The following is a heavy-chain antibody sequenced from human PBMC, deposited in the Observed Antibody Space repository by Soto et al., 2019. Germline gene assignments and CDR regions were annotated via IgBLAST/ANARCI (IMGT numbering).Heavy chain of an antibody. CDR1: GFTFNSYY. J-gene: IGHJ4*02. Sequence: EVQLVESGGGLVQPGGSLRLSCAASGFTFNSYYMSWVRQAPGEGLEWVANIKPDGSEKYYVDSVEGRFTISRDNARNSLYLQMNSLRAEDTAVYYCVRDWRVGYDHSFNHWGQGTPVTVSS. V-gene: IGHV3-7*03. D-gene: IGHD5-12*01. CDR2: IKPDGSEK. CDR3: VRDWRVGYDHSFNH.